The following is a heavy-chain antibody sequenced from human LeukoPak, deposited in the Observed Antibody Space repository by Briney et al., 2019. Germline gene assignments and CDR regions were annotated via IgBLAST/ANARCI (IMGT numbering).Heavy chain of an antibody. CDR2: ISYDGSNK. CDR1: GFTFSSYA. V-gene: IGHV3-30-3*01. D-gene: IGHD2-2*01. Sequence: PGGSLRLSCAASGFTFSSYAMHWVRQAPGKGLEWVAVISYDGSNKYYADSVKGRFTISRDNSKNTLYLQMNSLRAEDTAVYYCASPPGSVHLSYYYYGMDVWGQGTTVTVSS. CDR3: ASPPGSVHLSYYYYGMDV. J-gene: IGHJ6*02.